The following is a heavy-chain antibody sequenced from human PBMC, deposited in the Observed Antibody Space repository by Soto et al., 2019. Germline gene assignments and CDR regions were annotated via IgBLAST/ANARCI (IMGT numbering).Heavy chain of an antibody. Sequence: PSETLSLTCTVSGGSISSYYWSWIRQPPGKGLEWIGYIYYSGSTNYNPSLKSRVTISVDTSKNQFSLKLSSVTAADTAVYYCARTYYYDSSGYYEVSGYFDYWGQGTLVTVSS. CDR1: GGSISSYY. CDR3: ARTYYYDSSGYYEVSGYFDY. D-gene: IGHD3-22*01. CDR2: IYYSGST. V-gene: IGHV4-59*08. J-gene: IGHJ4*02.